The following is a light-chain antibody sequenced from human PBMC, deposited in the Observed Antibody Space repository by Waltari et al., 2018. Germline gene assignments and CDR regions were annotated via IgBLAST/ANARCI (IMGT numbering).Light chain of an antibody. J-gene: IGLJ2*01. CDR2: EVT. CDR1: SGSLGGLAL. Sequence: QSALTQPASVSASPGQSITISCTGTSGSLGGLALASWYQQHPGKVPRLLIYEVTTRPSGVSSRFSGSKSDNSATLTISALQTEDEADYYCSSYSRGSSFVLFGGGTRLTVL. V-gene: IGLV2-23*02. CDR3: SSYSRGSSFVL.